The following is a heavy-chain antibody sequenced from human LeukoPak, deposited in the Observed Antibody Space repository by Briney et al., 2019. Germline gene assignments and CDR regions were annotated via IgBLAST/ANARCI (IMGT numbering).Heavy chain of an antibody. CDR3: VRLEYSSSWLLKGVDY. D-gene: IGHD6-13*01. CDR2: IYYSGST. CDR1: GGSISSYY. J-gene: IGHJ4*02. Sequence: SETLSLTCTVSGGSISSYYWSWIRQSPGKGLEWIGYIYYSGSTNYNPSLKSRVTISVDTSKNQFSLKLSSVTAADTAVYYCVRLEYSSSWLLKGVDYWGQGTLVTVSS. V-gene: IGHV4-59*08.